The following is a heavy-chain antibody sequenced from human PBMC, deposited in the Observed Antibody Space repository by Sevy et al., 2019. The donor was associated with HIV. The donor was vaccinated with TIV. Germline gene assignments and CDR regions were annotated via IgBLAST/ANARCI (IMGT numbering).Heavy chain of an antibody. CDR2: IKEDGSEK. CDR1: GFSFSSFW. D-gene: IGHD2-15*01. V-gene: IGHV3-7*01. CDR3: ARAGQWSHPGDY. Sequence: GGSLRLSCAASGFSFSSFWMSWVRQSPGKGLEWVANIKEDGSEKYYVDSVKGRFTISRDNAKNSLYLQMNSLRAEDTAVYYCARAGQWSHPGDYWGQGTLVTVSS. J-gene: IGHJ4*02.